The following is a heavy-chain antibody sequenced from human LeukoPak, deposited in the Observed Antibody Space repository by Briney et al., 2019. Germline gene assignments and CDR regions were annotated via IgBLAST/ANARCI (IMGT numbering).Heavy chain of an antibody. Sequence: SETLSLTCAVYGGSFSGYYWSWIRQPPGKGLEWIGEINHSGSTNYSPSLKSRVTISVDTSKNQFSLKLSSVTAADTAVYYCARLGYSGYWGRDYWGQGTLVTVSS. CDR3: ARLGYSGYWGRDY. D-gene: IGHD5-12*01. V-gene: IGHV4-34*01. CDR1: GGSFSGYY. CDR2: INHSGST. J-gene: IGHJ4*02.